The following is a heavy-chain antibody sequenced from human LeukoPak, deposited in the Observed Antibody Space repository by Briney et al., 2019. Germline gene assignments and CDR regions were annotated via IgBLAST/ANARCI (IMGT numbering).Heavy chain of an antibody. V-gene: IGHV4-38-2*02. CDR2: ISDSGSA. CDR1: GSSMSSDYY. CDR3: ARGRVSSSTWYSTYYYYFYMDV. D-gene: IGHD4-11*01. J-gene: IGHJ6*03. Sequence: TSETLSLTCTVSGSSMSSDYYWGWIRQPPGKGLEWIGSISDSGSAYYNPSLKSRVVITVDPSKKQFSLKVTSVTAADTAVYYCARGRVSSSTWYSTYYYYFYMDVWGKGTTVTVSS.